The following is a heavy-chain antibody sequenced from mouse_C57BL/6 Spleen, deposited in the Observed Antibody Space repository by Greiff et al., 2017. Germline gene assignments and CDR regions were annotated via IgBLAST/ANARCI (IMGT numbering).Heavy chain of an antibody. CDR1: GYTFTSYW. J-gene: IGHJ2*01. D-gene: IGHD1-1*01. CDR3: ARSITTGVDDY. V-gene: IGHV1-55*01. CDR2: LYPGSGST. Sequence: VQLQQSGAELVKPGASVKMSCKASGYTFTSYWITWVKQRPGQGLEWIGDLYPGSGSTNYNEKFKSKATLTVDTSSSTAYMQLSSLTSEDSAVYYCARSITTGVDDYWGQGTTLTVSS.